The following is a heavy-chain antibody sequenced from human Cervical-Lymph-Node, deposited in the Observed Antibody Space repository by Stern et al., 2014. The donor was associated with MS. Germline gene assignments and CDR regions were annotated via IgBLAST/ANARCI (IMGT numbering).Heavy chain of an antibody. CDR2: INPLFGTA. J-gene: IGHJ4*02. CDR1: GDTFNNFD. D-gene: IGHD6-13*01. Sequence: DQLVESGAEVKKPGSSVKVSCKASGDTFNNFDIGWVRQAPGQRPEWFGGINPLFGTADYAQRLQDRVTFTADESTITTYMELSRLRSEDTAIYYCARHQGGVAAFWGQGTLVTVSS. CDR3: ARHQGGVAAF. V-gene: IGHV1-69*01.